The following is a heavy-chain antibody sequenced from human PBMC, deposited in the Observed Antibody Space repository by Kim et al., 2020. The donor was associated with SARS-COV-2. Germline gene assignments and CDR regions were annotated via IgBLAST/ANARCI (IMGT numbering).Heavy chain of an antibody. J-gene: IGHJ5*02. CDR3: AKGKGDNIIDWFDP. CDR2: FSGSAGDS. D-gene: IGHD2-21*02. CDR1: GFTLRRYA. V-gene: IGHV3-23*01. Sequence: GGSLRLSCVVSGFTLRRYAVGWVRQAPGKGLEWVSTFSGSAGDSYYPDSLKGRFTVSSDSSKPKLYLEMDKLRLEDTGMYYCAKGKGDNIIDWFDPWGQGTLVTVSS.